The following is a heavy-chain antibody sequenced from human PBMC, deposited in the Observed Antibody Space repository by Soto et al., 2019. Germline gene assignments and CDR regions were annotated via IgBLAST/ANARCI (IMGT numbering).Heavy chain of an antibody. V-gene: IGHV4-59*01. D-gene: IGHD3-16*01. J-gene: IGHJ4*02. CDR1: NGSISSYY. Sequence: SETLSLTCSVSNGSISSYYWSWIRQPPGKGLEWIGYIYSSGSTSYNPSLKSRVTISVDTSKNQFSLKLSSVTAADTALYYCARGLTGSPIPGEYWGQGSLVTVSS. CDR3: ARGLTGSPIPGEY. CDR2: IYSSGST.